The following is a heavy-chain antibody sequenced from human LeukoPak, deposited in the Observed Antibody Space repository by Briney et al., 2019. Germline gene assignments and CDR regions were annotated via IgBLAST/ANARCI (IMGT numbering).Heavy chain of an antibody. J-gene: IGHJ4*02. CDR3: ARRPGEYGGNDFDY. CDR2: IYYSGST. Sequence: PSETLSLTCTVSGGSLNSRSDYWGWIRQPPGKGLEWIGSIYYSGSTHYNPSLKSRVTMSIDTSKNQFSLRLSSVTAADTAVYYCARRPGEYGGNDFDYWGQGTLVTVSS. V-gene: IGHV4-39*01. D-gene: IGHD4/OR15-4a*01. CDR1: GGSLNSRSDY.